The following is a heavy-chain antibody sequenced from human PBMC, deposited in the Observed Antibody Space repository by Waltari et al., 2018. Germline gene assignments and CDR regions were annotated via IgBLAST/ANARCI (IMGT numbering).Heavy chain of an antibody. CDR1: GYTLSGYY. J-gene: IGHJ4*02. D-gene: IGHD3-3*01. V-gene: IGHV1-2*06. CDR3: AKTGDFYSLEY. CDR2: FNPSSGDT. Sequence: QVQLVQSGAEVKRPGASVRVSCKASGYTLSGYYINWVRQAPGQGLEWMGRFNPSSGDTDYAQKFQGRVNMTSDTSINTAYLELTSLTSDDTAVYYCAKTGDFYSLEYWGQGSLVTVSS.